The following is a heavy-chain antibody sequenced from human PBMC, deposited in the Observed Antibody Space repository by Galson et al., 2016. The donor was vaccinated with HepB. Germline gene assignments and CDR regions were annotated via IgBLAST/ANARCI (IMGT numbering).Heavy chain of an antibody. CDR1: GYTLTTYP. V-gene: IGHV1-3*01. CDR2: INVGNGNT. D-gene: IGHD1-7*01. Sequence: SVKVSCKAYGYTLTTYPMHWVRQAPGQRLEWMGWINVGNGNTKYSQNFQGRVTITRDTSASTVYMELSSLRSEDTAVYFCASQNDWNYGGFDYWGQGTLVTVSS. J-gene: IGHJ4*02. CDR3: ASQNDWNYGGFDY.